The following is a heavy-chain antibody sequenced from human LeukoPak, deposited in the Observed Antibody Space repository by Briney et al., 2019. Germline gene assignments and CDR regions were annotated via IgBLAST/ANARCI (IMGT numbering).Heavy chain of an antibody. Sequence: SQTLSLTCTVSGGSISSGDYYWSWIRQPPGKGLEWIGYIYYSGSTYYNPSLKSRVTISVDTSKNQFSLKLSSVTAADTAVYYCARGGSYSIYYYYYGMDVWGQGTTVTVSS. V-gene: IGHV4-30-4*01. J-gene: IGHJ6*02. CDR1: GGSISSGDYY. D-gene: IGHD1-26*01. CDR2: IYYSGST. CDR3: ARGGSYSIYYYYYGMDV.